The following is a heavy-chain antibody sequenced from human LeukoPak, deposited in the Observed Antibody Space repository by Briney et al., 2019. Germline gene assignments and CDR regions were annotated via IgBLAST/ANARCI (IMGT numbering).Heavy chain of an antibody. CDR1: GDSVSSNSAA. V-gene: IGHV6-1*01. D-gene: IGHD6-19*01. J-gene: IGHJ4*02. CDR3: ARAITTRYSSGWYSVDY. CDR2: SYYRSKWYN. Sequence: SQTLSLTCAISGDSVSSNSAAWHWIRQSPSRGLEWLGRSYYRSKWYNDYAVSVKSRITINPDTSKNQFSLQLNSVTPEDTAGYYCARAITTRYSSGWYSVDYWGQGTLVTVSS.